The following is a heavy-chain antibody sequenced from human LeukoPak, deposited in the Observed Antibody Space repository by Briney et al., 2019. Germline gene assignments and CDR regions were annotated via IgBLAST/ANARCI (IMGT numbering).Heavy chain of an antibody. CDR3: AKQGTGLYCSGGSCYFGY. V-gene: IGHV3-23*01. D-gene: IGHD2-15*01. Sequence: GGSLRLSCEASGFTFSNYAMAWVRQAPGKGLEWVSVISGSGGSTYYADSVKGRFTISRDNSKNTLYVQMTSLRAEDTAVYYCAKQGTGLYCSGGSCYFGYWGQGTLVTVSS. CDR1: GFTFSNYA. CDR2: ISGSGGST. J-gene: IGHJ4*02.